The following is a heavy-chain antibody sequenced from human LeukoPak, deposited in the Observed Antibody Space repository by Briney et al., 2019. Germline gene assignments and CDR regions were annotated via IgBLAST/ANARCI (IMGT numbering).Heavy chain of an antibody. D-gene: IGHD3-10*01. Sequence: PGGSLRLSCAASGLTFSDHAMTWVRQAPGKGPECVSSINAGFTDYINSVKGRFTISIDKAKNTLYLQMDSLRAADTAVYYCVGRVNLAFDYWGPGTRVTVSS. CDR1: GLTFSDHA. CDR3: VGRVNLAFDY. V-gene: IGHV3-20*04. J-gene: IGHJ4*02. CDR2: INAGFT.